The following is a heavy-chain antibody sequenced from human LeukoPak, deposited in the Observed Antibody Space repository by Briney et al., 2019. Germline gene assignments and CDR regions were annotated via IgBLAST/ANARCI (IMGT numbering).Heavy chain of an antibody. V-gene: IGHV1-8*01. J-gene: IGHJ3*02. Sequence: ASVKVSCKASGYTFTTYDINWVRQAPGQGLEWMGRMNPNSGNTGYAQKFQGRVTMTRNTSISTAYMELSSLRSEDTAVYYCARGYYDSSGYWGSHAFDIWGQGTMVTVSS. CDR2: MNPNSGNT. CDR3: ARGYYDSSGYWGSHAFDI. D-gene: IGHD3-22*01. CDR1: GYTFTTYD.